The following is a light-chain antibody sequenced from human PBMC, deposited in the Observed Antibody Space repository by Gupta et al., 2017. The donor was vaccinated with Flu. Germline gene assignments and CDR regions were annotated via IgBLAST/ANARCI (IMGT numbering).Light chain of an antibody. CDR1: SSDVGGYDY. CDR3: SSYRKSDTVVV. J-gene: IGLJ2*01. Sequence: QSALTQPASVSGSPGQPIAISCTGTSSDVGGYDYVSWYQQHPGKAPELVIFEVNRRPSGVSDRFSGSKSGNTASLTISGLLAEDEAYYYCSSYRKSDTVVVFGGGTKLTVL. V-gene: IGLV2-14*01. CDR2: EVN.